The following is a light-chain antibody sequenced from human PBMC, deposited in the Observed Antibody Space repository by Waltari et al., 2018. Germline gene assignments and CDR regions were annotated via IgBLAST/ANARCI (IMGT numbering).Light chain of an antibody. J-gene: IGLJ3*02. CDR2: VNSDGSH. V-gene: IGLV4-69*01. CDR3: QTGGHGTWV. Sequence: QQPEKGPRYLMKVNSDGSHTRGNGIPDRCAGSSSGAERYLTSSSLQSEDEADYYCQTGGHGTWVFGGGTKLTVL.